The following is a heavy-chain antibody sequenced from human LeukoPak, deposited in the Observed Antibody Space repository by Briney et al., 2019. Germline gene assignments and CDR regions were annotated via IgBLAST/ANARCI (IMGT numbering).Heavy chain of an antibody. J-gene: IGHJ4*02. CDR3: ARSGYCTNGVCPQNY. Sequence: PGGSLRLSCAASGFTFSSYSMNSVRQAPGKGLEWVSSISSSSSYIYYADSVKGRFTISRDNAKNSLYLQMNSLRAEDTAVYYCARSGYCTNGVCPQNYWGQGTLVTVSS. CDR1: GFTFSSYS. CDR2: ISSSSSYI. D-gene: IGHD2-8*01. V-gene: IGHV3-21*01.